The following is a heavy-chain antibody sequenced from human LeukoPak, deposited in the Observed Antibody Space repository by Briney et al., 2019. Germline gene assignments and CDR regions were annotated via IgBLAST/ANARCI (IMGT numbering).Heavy chain of an antibody. V-gene: IGHV3-23*01. CDR3: AKDRGAPDY. CDR1: GLTFTSYV. J-gene: IGHJ4*02. Sequence: GGSLRLSCAASGLTFTSYVMTWVRQAPGKGLEWVSSISGSGDSTYYAASVKGRFTISRDNSKNTLYLQMNSLRAEDTAVYYCAKDRGAPDYWGQGTLVTVSS. CDR2: ISGSGDST. D-gene: IGHD3-10*01.